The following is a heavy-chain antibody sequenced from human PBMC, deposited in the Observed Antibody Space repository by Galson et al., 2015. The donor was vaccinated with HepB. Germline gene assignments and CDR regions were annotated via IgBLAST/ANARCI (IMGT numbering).Heavy chain of an antibody. V-gene: IGHV5-51*01. J-gene: IGHJ4*02. CDR3: ARQRYSSGWFDGF. CDR1: EYSFSNYW. CDR2: IYPGDSDT. D-gene: IGHD6-19*01. Sequence: SGAEVKKPGESLKISCKVSEYSFSNYWLGWVRQMPGKGLEWMGIIYPGDSDTRYSPSFQGQVTISADKSINTAYLQWNSLKASDTAMYYCARQRYSSGWFDGFWGQGTLVTVSP.